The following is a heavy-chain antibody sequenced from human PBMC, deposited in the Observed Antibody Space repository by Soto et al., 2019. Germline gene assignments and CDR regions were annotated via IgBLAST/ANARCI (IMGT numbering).Heavy chain of an antibody. CDR2: IYHSGST. D-gene: IGHD3-10*01. Sequence: SETLSLTCTVSGGSISSSSYYWGWIRQPPGKGLEWIGSIYHSGSTYYNPSLKSRVTISVDTSKNQFSLKLSSVTAADTAVYYCATADRQLEDYYYYGMYIWGQGTTVTVSS. CDR3: ATADRQLEDYYYYGMYI. V-gene: IGHV4-39*01. J-gene: IGHJ6*02. CDR1: GGSISSSSYY.